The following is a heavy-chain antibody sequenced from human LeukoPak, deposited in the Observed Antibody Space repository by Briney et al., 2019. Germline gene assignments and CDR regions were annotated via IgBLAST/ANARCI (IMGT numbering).Heavy chain of an antibody. D-gene: IGHD2-8*01. V-gene: IGHV1-2*02. CDR2: INPNSGGP. J-gene: IGHJ6*03. CDR3: ARVGYCTHGVCYSMDL. CDR1: GYAFTAHY. Sequence: GASVKVSCKASGYAFTAHYIHWVRQAPGQGFEWMGWINPNSGGPNYAQKFQGRVTMTRDTSISTAYMELSRLRSDDTAVYYCARVGYCTHGVCYSMDLWGNGTTVIVSS.